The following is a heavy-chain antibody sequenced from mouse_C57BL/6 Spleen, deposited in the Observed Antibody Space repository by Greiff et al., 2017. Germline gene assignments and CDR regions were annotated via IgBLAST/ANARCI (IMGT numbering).Heavy chain of an antibody. CDR2: IDPETGGT. J-gene: IGHJ4*01. CDR3: TRARDSSGYYAMDY. V-gene: IGHV1-15*01. CDR1: GYTFTDYE. D-gene: IGHD3-2*02. Sequence: VKLQESGAELVRPGASVTLSCKASGYTFTDYEMHWVKQTPVHGLEWIGAIDPETGGTAYNQKFKGKAILTADKSSSTAYMELRSLTSEDSAVYYCTRARDSSGYYAMDYWGQGTSVTVSS.